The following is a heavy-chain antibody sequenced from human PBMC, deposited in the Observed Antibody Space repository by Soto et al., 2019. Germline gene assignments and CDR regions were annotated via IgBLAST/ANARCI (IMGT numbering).Heavy chain of an antibody. CDR2: ISAYNGNT. D-gene: IGHD2-2*01. CDR1: GYTFTSCG. J-gene: IGHJ5*02. V-gene: IGHV1-18*04. Sequence: ASVQVSCKSAGYTFTSCGISWVRQAPGQGLEWMGWISAYNGNTNYAQKLQGRVTMTTDTSTSTAYMELRSLRSDDTAVYYCARDGDPYCSSTSCYGGWFDPWGQGTLVTVS. CDR3: ARDGDPYCSSTSCYGGWFDP.